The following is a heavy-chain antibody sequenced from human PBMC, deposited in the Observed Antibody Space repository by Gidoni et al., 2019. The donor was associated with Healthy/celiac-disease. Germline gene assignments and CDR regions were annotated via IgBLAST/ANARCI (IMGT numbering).Heavy chain of an antibody. D-gene: IGHD2-15*01. V-gene: IGHV3-7*04. Sequence: EVQLVESGGGLVQPGGSLRLSCAASGFTFSSYWMSWVRQAPGKGLEWVANIKQDGSEKYYVASVKGRFTISRDNAKNSLYLQMNSLRAEDTAVYYCARDRGYCSGGSCYPGLDYWGQGTLVTVSS. CDR2: IKQDGSEK. J-gene: IGHJ4*02. CDR3: ARDRGYCSGGSCYPGLDY. CDR1: GFTFSSYW.